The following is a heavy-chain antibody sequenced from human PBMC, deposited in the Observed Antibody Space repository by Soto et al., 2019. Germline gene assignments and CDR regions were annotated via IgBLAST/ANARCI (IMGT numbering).Heavy chain of an antibody. Sequence: QVQLQESGPGLVRPSQTLSLTCTVSGGSISYDHYHWTCIRQPPGKGLECIGYIHYSGSVFYNPSLQSRLSMSVDTSKNLFSLRLSSVTAADTAVYFCVREDDGGDRDYYGLDVWGQGTTVTVSS. CDR2: IHYSGSV. D-gene: IGHD2-21*02. CDR1: GGSISYDHYH. V-gene: IGHV4-30-4*01. J-gene: IGHJ6*02. CDR3: VREDDGGDRDYYGLDV.